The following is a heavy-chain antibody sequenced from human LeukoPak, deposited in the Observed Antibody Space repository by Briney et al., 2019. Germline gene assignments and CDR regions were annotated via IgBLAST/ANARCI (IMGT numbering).Heavy chain of an antibody. D-gene: IGHD2-15*01. CDR2: IYYSGST. Sequence: SETLSLTCTVSGGSISSGDYYWSWIRQPPGTGLEWIGYIYYSGSTYYNPSLKSRVTISVDTSKNQFSLKLGSVTAADTAVYYCARGYCSGGSCYSWYFGLWGRGTLVTVSS. CDR3: ARGYCSGGSCYSWYFGL. CDR1: GGSISSGDYY. J-gene: IGHJ2*01. V-gene: IGHV4-30-4*01.